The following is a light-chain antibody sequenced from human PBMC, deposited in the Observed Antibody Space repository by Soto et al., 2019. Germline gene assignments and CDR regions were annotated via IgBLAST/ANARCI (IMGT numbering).Light chain of an antibody. CDR2: GAS. J-gene: IGKJ1*01. CDR1: QSVSSSY. CDR3: QQFGGSPRT. Sequence: EIVLTQSPGTLSLSPGERATLSCRASQSVSSSYLAWYQQKPGQAPRLLIYGASIRATGIPNRFIGSGSGTDFTLTISRLEPEDVAVYYCQQFGGSPRTFGQGTRVEIK. V-gene: IGKV3-20*01.